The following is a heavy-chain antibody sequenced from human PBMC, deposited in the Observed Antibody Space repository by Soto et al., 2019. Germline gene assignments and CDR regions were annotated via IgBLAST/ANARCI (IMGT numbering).Heavy chain of an antibody. D-gene: IGHD2-8*01. Sequence: QMQLQESGPGLVKTSETLSLTSTVSGGSVSSGPYHWNWVRQPPGKGLEWIGHISYSGTANYNPSLRGRVTMATDTSMNQFSLRLTSVTAADTAVYYCMRSHGAYWGQGALVTVSP. J-gene: IGHJ4*02. CDR1: GGSVSSGPYH. CDR2: ISYSGTA. CDR3: MRSHGAY. V-gene: IGHV4-61*01.